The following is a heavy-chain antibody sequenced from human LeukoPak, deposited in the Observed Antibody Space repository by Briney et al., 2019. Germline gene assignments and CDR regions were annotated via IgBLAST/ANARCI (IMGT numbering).Heavy chain of an antibody. CDR3: AKDRAILGYDILTGFDY. J-gene: IGHJ4*02. CDR2: ISYDGSNK. CDR1: GFTFSSYG. D-gene: IGHD3-9*01. V-gene: IGHV3-30*18. Sequence: GRSLRLSCAASGFTFSSYGMHWVRQAPGKGLEWVAVISYDGSNKYYADSVKGRFTISRDNSKNTLYLQMNSLRAEDTAVYYCAKDRAILGYDILTGFDYWGQGTLVTVSS.